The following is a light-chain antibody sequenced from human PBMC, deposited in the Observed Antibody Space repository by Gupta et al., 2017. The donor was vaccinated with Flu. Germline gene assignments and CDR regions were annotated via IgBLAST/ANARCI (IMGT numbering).Light chain of an antibody. CDR1: SSDVGVYNY. J-gene: IGLJ2*01. CDR2: EGS. V-gene: IGLV2-14*01. Sequence: QSALTQPASVSVSPGQSITISCTGTSSDVGVYNYVSWYQQHPGKAPKLMIYEGSNRPSGVSNRFSGSNSGTTASLTISGLQAEDEAEYYCSSYTGSNHLVFGGGTKMTVL. CDR3: SSYTGSNHLV.